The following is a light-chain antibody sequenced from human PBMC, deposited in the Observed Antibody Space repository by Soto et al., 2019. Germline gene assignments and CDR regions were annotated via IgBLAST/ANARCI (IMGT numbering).Light chain of an antibody. Sequence: EIVMTQSQATLSVSPGERATLSCRASQSVSSTLAWYQQKPGQAPRLRIYGASTRANGIPARFSGTGSGTEFTLTISSLQSEDFAVYYCQQYNNWPPCTFGQGTKVAIK. CDR1: QSVSST. J-gene: IGKJ1*01. CDR3: QQYNNWPPCT. V-gene: IGKV3-15*01. CDR2: GAS.